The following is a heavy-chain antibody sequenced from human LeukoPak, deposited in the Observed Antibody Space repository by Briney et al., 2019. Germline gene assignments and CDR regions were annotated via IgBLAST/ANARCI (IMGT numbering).Heavy chain of an antibody. Sequence: ASVKVSCKASGYTFTSYYMHWVRQAPGQGLEWMGIINPSGGSTSYAQKFQGRVTMTRDTSTSTVYMELSSLRSEDTAVYYCARGPGRGEYYYDSSGYSLLGYWGQGTLVTVSS. D-gene: IGHD3-22*01. V-gene: IGHV1-46*01. CDR3: ARGPGRGEYYYDSSGYSLLGY. CDR1: GYTFTSYY. J-gene: IGHJ4*02. CDR2: INPSGGST.